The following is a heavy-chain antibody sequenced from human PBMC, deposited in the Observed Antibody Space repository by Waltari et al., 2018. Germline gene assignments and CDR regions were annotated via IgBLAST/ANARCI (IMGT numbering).Heavy chain of an antibody. J-gene: IGHJ4*02. CDR1: DYSVNIHSY. Sequence: QVQLEKSGPGLVKPSETLSLTCVVSDYSVNIHSYCGWMRQPPGKGLEWIGSIYDGGNTYYNPSLRSRLTISVDTSKKKFSLNLSSVTAADTAVYYCARHPLVVIKPYYFDYRGQGTLVTVSS. V-gene: IGHV4-38-2*01. D-gene: IGHD3-22*01. CDR3: ARHPLVVIKPYYFDY. CDR2: IYDGGNT.